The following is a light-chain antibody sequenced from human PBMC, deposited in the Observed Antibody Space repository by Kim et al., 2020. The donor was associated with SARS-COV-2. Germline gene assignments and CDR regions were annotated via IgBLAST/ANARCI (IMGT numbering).Light chain of an antibody. V-gene: IGLV2-14*03. Sequence: QSALTQPASVSGSPGQSITISCTGTKSDIGDYNYVSWYQQHPGEAPKLIIYDVTDRPSGVSDRFSGSKSASTASLTISGLQAEDEVDYFCSSYSSSSTLVFGGGTKVTVL. CDR1: KSDIGDYNY. CDR3: SSYSSSSTLV. CDR2: DVT. J-gene: IGLJ3*02.